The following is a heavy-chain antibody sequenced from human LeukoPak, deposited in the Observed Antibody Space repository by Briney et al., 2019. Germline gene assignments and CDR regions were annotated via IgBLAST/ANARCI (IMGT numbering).Heavy chain of an antibody. CDR2: IRYDGSNK. Sequence: GGSLRLSCAASGFTFSSSVMHWVRQAPGKGLEWVAFIRYDGSNKYYADSVKGRFTISRDNAKNSLYLQMNSLRAEDTAVYYCARDPIIAVAGTYYYYYMDVWGKGTTVTVSS. V-gene: IGHV3-30*02. D-gene: IGHD6-19*01. CDR3: ARDPIIAVAGTYYYYYMDV. J-gene: IGHJ6*03. CDR1: GFTFSSSV.